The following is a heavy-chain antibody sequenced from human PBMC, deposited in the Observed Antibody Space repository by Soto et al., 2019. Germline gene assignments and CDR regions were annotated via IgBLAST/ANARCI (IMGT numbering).Heavy chain of an antibody. Sequence: GASVKVSCKASGYTFTGYYMHWVRQAPGQGLEWMGWINPNSGGTNYAQKFQGWVTMTRDTSISTAYMELSRLRSDDTAVYYCARAIGYCSGGSCPKNNWFGPWGQGTLVTVSS. CDR3: ARAIGYCSGGSCPKNNWFGP. J-gene: IGHJ5*02. CDR1: GYTFTGYY. V-gene: IGHV1-2*04. D-gene: IGHD2-15*01. CDR2: INPNSGGT.